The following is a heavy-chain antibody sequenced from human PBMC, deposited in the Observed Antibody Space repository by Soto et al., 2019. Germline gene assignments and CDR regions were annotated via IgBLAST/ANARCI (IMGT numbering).Heavy chain of an antibody. CDR3: AKDKSGYDFWASDY. V-gene: IGHV3-23*01. CDR2: ISGSGGRT. D-gene: IGHD5-12*01. Sequence: GGSLRLSCAASGFIFSNCAMNWVRQVPGKGLEWVSAISGSGGRTNYADSVKGRFTNSRDNSKNTVYLQMNSLRAEDAARYYCAKDKSGYDFWASDYWGQGTLVTVSS. J-gene: IGHJ4*02. CDR1: GFIFSNCA.